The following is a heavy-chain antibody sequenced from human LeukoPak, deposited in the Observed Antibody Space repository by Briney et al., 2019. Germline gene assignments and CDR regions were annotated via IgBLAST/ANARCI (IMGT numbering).Heavy chain of an antibody. CDR3: AKTSGYRRFDP. V-gene: IGHV3-23*01. CDR1: GFTFSSYA. CDR2: ISGSGGST. Sequence: GGSLRLSRAASGFTFSSYAMSWVRQAPGKGLEWVSAISGSGGSTYFADSVKGRFTISRDNSKNTLYLQMNSLRAEDTAVYYCAKTSGYRRFDPWGQGTLVTVSS. J-gene: IGHJ5*02. D-gene: IGHD5-12*01.